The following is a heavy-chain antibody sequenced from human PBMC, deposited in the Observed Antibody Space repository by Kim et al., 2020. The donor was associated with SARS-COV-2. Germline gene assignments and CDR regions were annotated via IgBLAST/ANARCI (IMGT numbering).Heavy chain of an antibody. CDR1: GFSFSTYS. V-gene: IGHV3-48*02. Sequence: GGSLRLSCAASGFSFSTYSMNWVRQAVGKGLEWVAYIAGSGNSIYYADSVKGRFTISRDNARNSLFLQMNSLRDDDTALYYCARDGGGTPYAFDIWGQGTMLTVSS. D-gene: IGHD3-16*01. CDR3: ARDGGGTPYAFDI. CDR2: IAGSGNSI. J-gene: IGHJ3*02.